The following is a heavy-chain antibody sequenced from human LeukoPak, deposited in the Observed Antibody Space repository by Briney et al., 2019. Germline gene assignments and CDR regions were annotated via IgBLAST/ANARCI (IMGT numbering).Heavy chain of an antibody. CDR1: GFTFSSYS. V-gene: IGHV3-48*01. CDR2: ISSSSSTI. J-gene: IGHJ4*02. CDR3: ARDNGDYYYDSLFYFDY. Sequence: GGSLRLSCAASGFTFSSYSMNWVRQAPGKGLEWVSYISSSSSTIYYADSVKGRFTISRDNAKNSLYLQMNSLRAEDTAVYYCARDNGDYYYDSLFYFDYWGQGTLVTVSS. D-gene: IGHD3-22*01.